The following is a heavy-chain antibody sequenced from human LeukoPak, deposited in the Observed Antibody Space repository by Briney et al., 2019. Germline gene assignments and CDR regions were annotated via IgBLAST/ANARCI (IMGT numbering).Heavy chain of an antibody. CDR3: ARDPRSFNRLPGY. CDR2: INPNSGGT. V-gene: IGHV1-2*02. Sequence: GASVKASCKASGYTFTGYYMHWVRQAPGQGLEWMGWINPNSGGTNYAQKFQGRVTMTRDTSISTAYMELSRLRSDDTAVYYCARDPRSFNRLPGYWGQGTLVTVSS. J-gene: IGHJ4*02. D-gene: IGHD3-10*01. CDR1: GYTFTGYY.